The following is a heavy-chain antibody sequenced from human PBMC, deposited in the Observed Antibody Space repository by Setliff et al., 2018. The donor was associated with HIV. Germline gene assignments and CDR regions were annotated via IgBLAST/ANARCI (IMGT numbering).Heavy chain of an antibody. CDR2: IIPFFRTT. J-gene: IGHJ4*02. CDR3: ARDKTGDLWYFDS. D-gene: IGHD7-27*01. CDR1: GYNFSSNG. Sequence: SVKVSCKASGYNFSSNGMNWVRQAPGQGLEWMGGIIPFFRTTNYAQKFQGRVTVTADISTSTAYMELRSPRSDDTAVYYCARDKTGDLWYFDSWGQGTLVTVSS. V-gene: IGHV1-69*06.